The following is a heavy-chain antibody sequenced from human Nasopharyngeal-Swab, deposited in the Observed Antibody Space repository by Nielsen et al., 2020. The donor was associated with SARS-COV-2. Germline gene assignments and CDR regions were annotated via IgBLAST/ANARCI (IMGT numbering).Heavy chain of an antibody. Sequence: WIRQPPGKGLEWIGRIYTSGSTNYNPSLKSRVTISVDTSKNQFSLKLGSVTAADTAVYYCARASYDFWSGYYLADYMDVWGKGTTVTVSS. V-gene: IGHV4-61*02. CDR2: IYTSGST. CDR3: ARASYDFWSGYYLADYMDV. D-gene: IGHD3-3*01. J-gene: IGHJ6*03.